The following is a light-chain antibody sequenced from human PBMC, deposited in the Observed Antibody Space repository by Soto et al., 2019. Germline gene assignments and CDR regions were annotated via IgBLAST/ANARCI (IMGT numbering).Light chain of an antibody. CDR1: QLISSW. J-gene: IGKJ4*01. V-gene: IGKV1-12*01. CDR3: QQASTFPYT. CDR2: AAS. Sequence: DIQMTQSPSFLAASVGDRVTITCRASQLISSWLGWYQQKPGHAPKLLIYAASNLQSGVPSRFSGSASGTEFTLTISSLQPDDFATYYCQQASTFPYTFGGGTEVHIK.